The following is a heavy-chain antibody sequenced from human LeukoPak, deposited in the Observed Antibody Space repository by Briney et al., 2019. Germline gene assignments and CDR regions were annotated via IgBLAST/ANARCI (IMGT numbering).Heavy chain of an antibody. CDR3: ASKGRSSIFYHGMDV. V-gene: IGHV3-11*01. Sequence: GGSLRLSCAASGFTFSDYYMNWIRQVPGKGLEWVSYISSSGSTIYYADSVKGRFTISRDNAKNSLYLQMNSLRAEDTAVYYCASKGRSSIFYHGMDVWGQGATVTVSS. J-gene: IGHJ6*02. D-gene: IGHD6-6*01. CDR1: GFTFSDYY. CDR2: ISSSGSTI.